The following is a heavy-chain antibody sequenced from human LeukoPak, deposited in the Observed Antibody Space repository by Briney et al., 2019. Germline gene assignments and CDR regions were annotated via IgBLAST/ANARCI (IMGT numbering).Heavy chain of an antibody. CDR2: ISSSGRTI. CDR3: ARDPLQLWSFDY. D-gene: IGHD5-18*01. Sequence: GGSLRLSCAASGFTFSDYYMSWIRQAPGKGLEWVSYISSSGRTIYYADSVKGRFTISRDNAKNSLYLQMNSLRAEDTAVYFCARDPLQLWSFDYWGQGTLVSVSS. CDR1: GFTFSDYY. V-gene: IGHV3-11*01. J-gene: IGHJ4*02.